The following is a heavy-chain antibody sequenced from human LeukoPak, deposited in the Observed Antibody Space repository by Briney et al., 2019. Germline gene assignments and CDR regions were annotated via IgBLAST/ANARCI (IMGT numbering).Heavy chain of an antibody. J-gene: IGHJ4*02. CDR2: IYSDDTT. D-gene: IGHD3-10*01. CDR1: GFTVSGNY. V-gene: IGHV3-53*01. Sequence: GGSLRLSCAVSGFTVSGNYMSWIRQGPGKGLEWVSLIYSDDTTLYADSVKGRFTISRDISKNTLYLQMSSLRAEDTAVYYCARVGARGFDYWGQGTLVTVSS. CDR3: ARVGARGFDY.